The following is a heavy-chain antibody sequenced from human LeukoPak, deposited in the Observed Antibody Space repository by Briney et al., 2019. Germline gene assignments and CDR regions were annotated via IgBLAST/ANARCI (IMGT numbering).Heavy chain of an antibody. CDR1: GYTFTGYY. CDR2: INPNSGGT. CDR3: AGDKEIVLMVYAIRYYYYGMDV. J-gene: IGHJ6*02. D-gene: IGHD2-8*01. Sequence: ASVKVSCKASGYTFTGYYMHWVRQAPGQGLEWMGRINPNSGGTNYAQKFQGRVTMTRDTSISTAYMELSRLRSDDTAVYYCAGDKEIVLMVYAIRYYYYGMDVWGQGTTVTVSS. V-gene: IGHV1-2*06.